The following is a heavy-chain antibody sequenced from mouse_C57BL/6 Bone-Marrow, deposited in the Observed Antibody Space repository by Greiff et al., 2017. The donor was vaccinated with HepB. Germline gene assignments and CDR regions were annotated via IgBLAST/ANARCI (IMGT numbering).Heavy chain of an antibody. Sequence: QVQLQQPGAELVKPGASVKMSCKASGYTFTSYWITWVKQRPGQGLEWIGDIYPGSGSTNYNEKFKSKATLTVDTSSSTAYMQLSSLTSEDSGVYYCARWETWGGYFDVWGTGTTVTVSA. J-gene: IGHJ1*03. CDR2: IYPGSGST. CDR1: GYTFTSYW. CDR3: ARWETWGGYFDV. D-gene: IGHD4-1*01. V-gene: IGHV1-55*01.